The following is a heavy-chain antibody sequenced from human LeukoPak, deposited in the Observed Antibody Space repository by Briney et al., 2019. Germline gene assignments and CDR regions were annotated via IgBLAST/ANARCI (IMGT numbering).Heavy chain of an antibody. D-gene: IGHD3-10*01. Sequence: SETLSLTCTVSGGSISSGDYYWSWIRQPPGKGLEWIGCIYYSGSTYYNPSLKSRVTISVDTSKNQFSLKLSSVTAADTAVYYCARGLLWFGEPKGAFDPWGQGTLVTVSS. V-gene: IGHV4-30-4*01. J-gene: IGHJ5*02. CDR3: ARGLLWFGEPKGAFDP. CDR2: IYYSGST. CDR1: GGSISSGDYY.